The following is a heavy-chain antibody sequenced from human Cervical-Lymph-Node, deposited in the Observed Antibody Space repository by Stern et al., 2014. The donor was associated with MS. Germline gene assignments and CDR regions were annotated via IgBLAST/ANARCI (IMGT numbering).Heavy chain of an antibody. Sequence: VQLVESGGGVVQFGRFLRLSCAASGFAFSTYTMHWVRQAPGKGLEWVAMISYNETNKYYANSVKGRFTISRDNSKNTLYLQMNSLRTEDTAVYYCARLAVAGFDYWGQGTLVIVSS. CDR2: ISYNETNK. J-gene: IGHJ4*02. CDR3: ARLAVAGFDY. V-gene: IGHV3-30-3*01. CDR1: GFAFSTYT. D-gene: IGHD6-19*01.